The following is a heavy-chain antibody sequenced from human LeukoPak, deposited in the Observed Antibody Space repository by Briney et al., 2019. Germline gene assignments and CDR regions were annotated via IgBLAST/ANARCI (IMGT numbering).Heavy chain of an antibody. V-gene: IGHV3-23*01. CDR3: AKGGYCSSTSCYPVQTPTDY. J-gene: IGHJ4*02. CDR2: ISGSGGST. D-gene: IGHD2-2*01. Sequence: GGSLRLSCAASGFTFSSYAMSWVRQAPGKGLEWVSAISGSGGSTYYADSVKGRFTISRDNSKNTLYPQMNSLRAEDTAVYYCAKGGYCSSTSCYPVQTPTDYWGQGTLVAVSS. CDR1: GFTFSSYA.